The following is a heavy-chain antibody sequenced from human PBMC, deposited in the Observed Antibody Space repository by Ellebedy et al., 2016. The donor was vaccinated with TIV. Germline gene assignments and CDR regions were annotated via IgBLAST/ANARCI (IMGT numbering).Heavy chain of an antibody. V-gene: IGHV3-48*04. CDR1: GFTFGSFG. Sequence: PGGSLRLSCAASGFTFGSFGMNWVRQAPGKGLEWVSYISSAGSTIYYAGSVRGRLTVSRDNAKDTLYLQMTSLRAADTAVYYCARDPTARSTVTGLGDYWGQGTLVTGSS. J-gene: IGHJ4*02. D-gene: IGHD4-17*01. CDR3: ARDPTARSTVTGLGDY. CDR2: ISSAGSTI.